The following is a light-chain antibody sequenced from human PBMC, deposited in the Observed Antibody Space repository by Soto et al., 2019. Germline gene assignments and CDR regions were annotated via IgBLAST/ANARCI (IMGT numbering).Light chain of an antibody. CDR2: NVN. V-gene: IGLV2-11*01. Sequence: QSALTQPRSVSGSPGQSVTISCTGTSSDVGAHDHVSWYQQHPGEAPKLLIYNVNKRPSGVPDRFSGSKSGNTASLTISGLQAEDEADYFCCSYAGSYSFVFGAGTKVT. CDR3: CSYAGSYSFV. J-gene: IGLJ1*01. CDR1: SSDVGAHDH.